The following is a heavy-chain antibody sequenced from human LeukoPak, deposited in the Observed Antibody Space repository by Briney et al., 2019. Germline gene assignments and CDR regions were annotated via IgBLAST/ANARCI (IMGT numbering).Heavy chain of an antibody. CDR3: ARVLVKRGSRFFDY. J-gene: IGHJ4*02. V-gene: IGHV3-30*03. D-gene: IGHD1-26*01. CDR1: GFTFSSYG. CDR2: ISYDGSNK. Sequence: PGGSLRLSCAASGFTFSSYGMHWVRQAPGKGLEWVAVISYDGSNKYYADSVKGRFTVSRDNSKNTLYLQMNSLRAEDTAVYYCARVLVKRGSRFFDYWGQGTLVTVSS.